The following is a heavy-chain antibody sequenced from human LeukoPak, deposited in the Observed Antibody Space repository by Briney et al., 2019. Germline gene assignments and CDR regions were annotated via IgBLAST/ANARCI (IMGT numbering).Heavy chain of an antibody. CDR2: ISYDGSNN. CDR3: AKDIYGPGTYGGMDV. D-gene: IGHD3-10*01. Sequence: GRSLRLSCAASGFTFSSYGMHWVRQAPGKGLEWVTLISYDGSNNYYAGSVKGRFTISRDNSKNTLDLQMSSLRAEDTAVYYCAKDIYGPGTYGGMDVWGKGTTVTVSS. V-gene: IGHV3-30*18. CDR1: GFTFSSYG. J-gene: IGHJ6*04.